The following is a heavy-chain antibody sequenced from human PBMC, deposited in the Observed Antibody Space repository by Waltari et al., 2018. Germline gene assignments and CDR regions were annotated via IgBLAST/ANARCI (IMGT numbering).Heavy chain of an antibody. Sequence: QLQLQESGPGLVKPSETLSLTCTVSGGSISSSTYYWGWIRQPPGKGLEWIGSIYYSGSTYYNPSLKSRVTISVDTSKNQFSLKLSSVTAADTAVYYCARPRSYYYYMDVRGKGTTVTVSS. CDR3: ARPRSYYYYMDV. J-gene: IGHJ6*03. CDR2: IYYSGST. V-gene: IGHV4-39*07. CDR1: GGSISSSTYY.